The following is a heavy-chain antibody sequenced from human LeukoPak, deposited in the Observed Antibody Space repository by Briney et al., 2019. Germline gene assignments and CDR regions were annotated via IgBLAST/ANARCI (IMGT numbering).Heavy chain of an antibody. J-gene: IGHJ6*02. V-gene: IGHV4-4*07. D-gene: IGHD5-18*01. CDR2: IYTSGST. CDR3: ARASEVTDYYYYYGMDV. CDR1: GGSISSYY. Sequence: SETLSLTCTVSGGSISSYYWSWIRQPAGRGLEWIGRIYTSGSTNYNPSLKSRVTMSVDTSKNQFSLKLSSVTAADTAVYYCARASEVTDYYYYYGMDVWGQGTTVTVSS.